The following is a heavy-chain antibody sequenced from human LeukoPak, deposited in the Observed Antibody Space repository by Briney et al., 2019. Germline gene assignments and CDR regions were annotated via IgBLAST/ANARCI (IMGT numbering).Heavy chain of an antibody. CDR3: ARDGSGYYGTDAFDI. D-gene: IGHD3-3*01. J-gene: IGHJ3*02. V-gene: IGHV3-21*01. CDR2: ISSSSSYI. CDR1: GFTFSNAW. Sequence: GGSLRLSCAASGFTFSNAWMSWVRQAPGKGLEWVSSISSSSSYIYYADSVKGRFTISRDNAKNSLYLQMNSLRAEDTAVYYCARDGSGYYGTDAFDIWGQGTMVTVSS.